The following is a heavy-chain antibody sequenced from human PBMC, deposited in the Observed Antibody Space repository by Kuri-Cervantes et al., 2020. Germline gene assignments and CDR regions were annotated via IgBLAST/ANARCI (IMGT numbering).Heavy chain of an antibody. D-gene: IGHD2-2*01. CDR1: GFSFSDYG. V-gene: IGHV3-30*18. CDR2: ISYDGTKV. Sequence: GESLKISCAASGFSFSDYGLHRVRQAPGKGLEWVAVISYDGTKVYYGDSVKGRCTISRDNSKNTLYLQMNSLRAEDTAVYYCAKDHYKAYCSSTSCSFSHDFQHWGQGTLVTVSS. CDR3: AKDHYKAYCSSTSCSFSHDFQH. J-gene: IGHJ1*01.